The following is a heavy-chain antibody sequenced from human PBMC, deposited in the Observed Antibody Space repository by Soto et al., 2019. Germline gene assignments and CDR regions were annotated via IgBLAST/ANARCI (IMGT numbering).Heavy chain of an antibody. CDR1: GYTSADFG. CDR2: VSGNNGAS. V-gene: IGHV1-18*04. Sequence: GASVEVSCKASGYTSADFGISWVRQAPGQGLEWMGWVSGNNGASNPAPKVQGRITMTLDTSTGVSYMALRSLRSDDAAIYYWVLHTTYFRVNGNWFDSGAQGTRLTVPP. CDR3: VLHTTYFRVNGNWFDS. J-gene: IGHJ5*01. D-gene: IGHD2-15*01.